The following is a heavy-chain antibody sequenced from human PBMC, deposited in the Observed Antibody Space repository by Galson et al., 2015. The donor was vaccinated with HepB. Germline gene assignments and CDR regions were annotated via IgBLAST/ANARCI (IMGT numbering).Heavy chain of an antibody. CDR1: GGSISSYY. CDR3: ARTSQGFDY. Sequence: SEPLSLTCTVSGGSISSYYWSWIRQPPGKGLEWIGYIYYSGSTNYNPSLKSRVTISVDTSKNQFSLKLSSVTAADTAVYYCARTSQGFDYWGQGTLVTVSS. J-gene: IGHJ4*02. V-gene: IGHV4-59*01. CDR2: IYYSGST.